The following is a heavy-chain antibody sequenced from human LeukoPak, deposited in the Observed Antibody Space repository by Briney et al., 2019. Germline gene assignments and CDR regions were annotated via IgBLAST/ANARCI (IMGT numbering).Heavy chain of an antibody. CDR2: ISSNGGST. CDR3: ASLGGSSSWYFVNY. Sequence: GGSLRLSCAASGFTFSSYWMHWVRQAPGKGLEYVSAISSNGGSTYYANSVKGRFTISRDNSKNTLYLQMGGLRAEDMAVYYCASLGGSSSWYFVNYWGQGTLVTVSS. J-gene: IGHJ4*02. V-gene: IGHV3-64*01. D-gene: IGHD6-13*01. CDR1: GFTFSSYW.